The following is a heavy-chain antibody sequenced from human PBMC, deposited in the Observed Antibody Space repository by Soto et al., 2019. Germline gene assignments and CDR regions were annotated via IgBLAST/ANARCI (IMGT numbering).Heavy chain of an antibody. Sequence: SVKVSCKASGYTFTSYGISWVRQAPGQGLEWMGWISAYNGNTNYAQKLQGRVTMTTDTSTSTAYMELRSLRSDDSAVYYWARKPSSGDDDFDYWGQGTLVTVSS. V-gene: IGHV1-18*01. J-gene: IGHJ4*02. CDR1: GYTFTSYG. D-gene: IGHD5-12*01. CDR3: ARKPSSGDDDFDY. CDR2: ISAYNGNT.